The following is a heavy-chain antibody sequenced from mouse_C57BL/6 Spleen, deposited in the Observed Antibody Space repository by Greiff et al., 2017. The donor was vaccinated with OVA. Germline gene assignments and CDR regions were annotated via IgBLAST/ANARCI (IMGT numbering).Heavy chain of an antibody. V-gene: IGHV1-72*01. CDR1: DYTFTSYW. CDR3: ARENWPYFDY. D-gene: IGHD4-1*01. CDR2: INPNSGGT. Sequence: VQLQQPGAELVKPGASVKLSCKASDYTFTSYWMHWVKQRPGRGLEWNGRINPNSGGTKYNEKFKSKATLTVDKPSSTAYMQLSSLTSEDSAVYYCARENWPYFDYWGQGTTLTVSS. J-gene: IGHJ2*01.